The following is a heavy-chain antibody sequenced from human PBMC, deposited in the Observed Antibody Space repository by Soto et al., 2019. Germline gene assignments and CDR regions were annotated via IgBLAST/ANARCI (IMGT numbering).Heavy chain of an antibody. J-gene: IGHJ6*02. V-gene: IGHV3-53*02. CDR2: TNTGGTT. D-gene: IGHD1-26*01. CDR1: GVTVNSNY. Sequence: EVQVLATGGGLIQPGGSLRLSCAASGVTVNSNYMSWVRQAPGEWLQWVSITNTGGTTYYADSVKCRFTVSRDNSKNTLYLQMNSLRAEDTAVYYCAKGDGLILAVWGQGTTVSVSS. CDR3: AKGDGLILAV.